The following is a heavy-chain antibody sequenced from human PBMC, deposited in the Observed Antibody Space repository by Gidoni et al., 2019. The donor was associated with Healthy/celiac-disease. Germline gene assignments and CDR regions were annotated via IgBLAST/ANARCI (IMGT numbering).Heavy chain of an antibody. CDR2: ISGSGVST. J-gene: IGHJ4*02. CDR1: GFTFSCYA. V-gene: IGHV3-23*01. Sequence: EVQLLESGRGLVQHGGSLRLSCAASGFTFSCYAMSWVRQAPGKGLGWVSAISGSGVSTYYADSVKGRFTISRDNSKNTLYLQMNSLRAEDTAVYYCAYGDYGHPPNYDYWGQGTLVTVSS. D-gene: IGHD4-17*01. CDR3: AYGDYGHPPNYDY.